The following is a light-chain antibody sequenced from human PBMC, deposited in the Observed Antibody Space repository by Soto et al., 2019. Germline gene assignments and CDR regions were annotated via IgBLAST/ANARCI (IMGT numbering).Light chain of an antibody. V-gene: IGKV3-11*01. CDR3: QQRSNWPSLT. Sequence: EIVLTQSPATLSLSPGDRATLSCRASQSISTYLAWYQQRPGQAPRLLIYDAFTRATGIPARFGGSGSGTDFTLTISSLEPEDFAFYYCQQRSNWPSLTFGGGTKVEIK. J-gene: IGKJ4*01. CDR2: DAF. CDR1: QSISTY.